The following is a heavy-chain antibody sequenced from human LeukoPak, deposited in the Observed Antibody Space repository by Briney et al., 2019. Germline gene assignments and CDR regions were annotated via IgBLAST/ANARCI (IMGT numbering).Heavy chain of an antibody. Sequence: ASVKVSCKASGYTFTGYYMHWARQAPGQGLEWMGWINPNSGGTNYAQKFQGRVTMTRDTSISTAYMEPSRLRSDDTAVYYCANLGYCSSTSCSLGYYYYYMDVWGKGTTVTVSS. J-gene: IGHJ6*03. CDR3: ANLGYCSSTSCSLGYYYYYMDV. V-gene: IGHV1-2*02. D-gene: IGHD2-2*01. CDR2: INPNSGGT. CDR1: GYTFTGYY.